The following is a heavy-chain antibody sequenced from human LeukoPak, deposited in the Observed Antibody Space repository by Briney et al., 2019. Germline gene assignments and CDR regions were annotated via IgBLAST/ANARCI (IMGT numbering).Heavy chain of an antibody. CDR3: AKHSGGSCYSRFDY. CDR1: GFTFSSYA. CDR2: ICGRDGST. J-gene: IGHJ4*02. V-gene: IGHV3-23*01. Sequence: GGSLRLSCATSGFTFSSYAMSWVRQAPGKGLEWVSAICGRDGSTYYAGSVKGRFTISRDNSKNTLYLQMNSLRDDDTAVYYCAKHSGGSCYSRFDYWGQGTLVTVSS. D-gene: IGHD2-15*01.